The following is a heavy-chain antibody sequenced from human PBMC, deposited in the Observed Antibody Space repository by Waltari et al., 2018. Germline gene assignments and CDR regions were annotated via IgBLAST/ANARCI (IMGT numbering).Heavy chain of an antibody. V-gene: IGHV3-30*03. CDR3: ATSGSDGGF. CDR2: ISYDGTKT. Sequence: QVHLVQSGGGVVQPGASLRLPCATCGFTFSNYGMHWVRQGAGKGLEWVAGISYDGTKTFYTDSVKGRFTVPRDNSENTVYLQMNSLRSEDTAVYYCATSGSDGGFWGQGTLVTVS. D-gene: IGHD4-17*01. J-gene: IGHJ1*01. CDR1: GFTFSNYG.